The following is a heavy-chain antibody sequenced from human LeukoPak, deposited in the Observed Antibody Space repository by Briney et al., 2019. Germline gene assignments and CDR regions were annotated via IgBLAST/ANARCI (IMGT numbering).Heavy chain of an antibody. D-gene: IGHD3-9*01. CDR2: ILRSGLSA. Sequence: PGGSLRLSCAASGFTFNNYAMSWVRQAPGKGLEWVSAILRSGLSAYYADSVKGWFTISRDNSKNSLFLQMNSLRVEDTALYYCSKWGDYDVLTGYYDSDFWGQGTLVTVSA. CDR3: SKWGDYDVLTGYYDSDF. J-gene: IGHJ4*02. CDR1: GFTFNNYA. V-gene: IGHV3-23*01.